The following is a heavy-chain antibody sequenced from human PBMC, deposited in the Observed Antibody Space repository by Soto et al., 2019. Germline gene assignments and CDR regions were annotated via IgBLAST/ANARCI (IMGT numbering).Heavy chain of an antibody. CDR2: ISGFNGNT. CDR3: ARIGVSSGHESPDFDS. Sequence: GASVKVSCKASDYTFNFYGITWVRQAPGQGLEWMGWISGFNGNTNYAADLQGRVTMTTDTSTSTAYMELRGLRSDDTAVYYCARIGVSSGHESPDFDSWGQGTLVTVSS. V-gene: IGHV1-18*01. D-gene: IGHD3-16*01. J-gene: IGHJ4*02. CDR1: DYTFNFYG.